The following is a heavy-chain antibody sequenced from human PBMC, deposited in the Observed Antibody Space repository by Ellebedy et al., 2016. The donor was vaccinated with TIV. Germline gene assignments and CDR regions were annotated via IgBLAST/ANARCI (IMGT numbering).Heavy chain of an antibody. Sequence: GESLKISXAASGFTFSSYWMHWVRQAPGKGLVWVSRINSDGSSTSYADSVKGRFTVSRDNAKNTLYLQMNSLRAEDTAVYYCARGPGIAVAGWGQGTLVTVSS. D-gene: IGHD6-19*01. J-gene: IGHJ4*02. CDR2: INSDGSST. CDR3: ARGPGIAVAG. V-gene: IGHV3-74*01. CDR1: GFTFSSYW.